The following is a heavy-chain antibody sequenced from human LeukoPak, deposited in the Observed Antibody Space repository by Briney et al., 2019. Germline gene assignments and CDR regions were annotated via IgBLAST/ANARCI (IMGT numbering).Heavy chain of an antibody. Sequence: PGGSLRLSCAASGFTFSNYAMSWVRQAPGKGLEWVSAISGSGGSTYYADSVKGRFTISRDNSKNTLYLQMNSLRAEDTAVYYCAKGTRGYSYGLGDYWGQGTLVTVSS. V-gene: IGHV3-23*01. D-gene: IGHD5-18*01. CDR2: ISGSGGST. CDR1: GFTFSNYA. J-gene: IGHJ4*02. CDR3: AKGTRGYSYGLGDY.